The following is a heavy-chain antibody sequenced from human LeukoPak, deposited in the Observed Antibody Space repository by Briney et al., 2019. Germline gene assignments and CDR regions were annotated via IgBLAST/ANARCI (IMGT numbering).Heavy chain of an antibody. Sequence: PGGSLRLSCAASGFTFSSSAMSWVRQAPGKGLEWVSSISGSGSGGSTYYADSVKGRFTISRDNSKNTLYLQMNSLRVEDTAVYYCTRHGYGDYYYMDVWGKGTTVTVSS. CDR2: ISGSGSGGST. V-gene: IGHV3-23*01. D-gene: IGHD4-17*01. J-gene: IGHJ6*03. CDR1: GFTFSSSA. CDR3: TRHGYGDYYYMDV.